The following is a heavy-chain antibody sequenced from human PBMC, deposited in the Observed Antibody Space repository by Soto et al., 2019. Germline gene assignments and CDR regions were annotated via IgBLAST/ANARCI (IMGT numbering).Heavy chain of an antibody. J-gene: IGHJ6*03. D-gene: IGHD3-16*01. Sequence: QVQLQESGPGLVKPSETLSLTCTVSGASISSYHWSWIRQTPGKGLEWIGYIYYSGSANYNPSLKSRVTFSVDTYKNQVSLKLSSVTAADTGVYYCAAAVPAEYVFPYYYMDVWGKGTKVNFSS. CDR2: IYYSGSA. CDR1: GASISSYH. CDR3: AAAVPAEYVFPYYYMDV. V-gene: IGHV4-59*01.